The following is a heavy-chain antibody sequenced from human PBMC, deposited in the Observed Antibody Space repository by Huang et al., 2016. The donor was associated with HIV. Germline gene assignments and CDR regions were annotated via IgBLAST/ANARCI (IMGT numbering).Heavy chain of an antibody. CDR2: ISRDGNYI. CDR3: ARVDAAANMMGVDL. Sequence: EVRLVESGGGLVHPGGSVRLSCVVSGFAFSDYGMNWVRQKAGKGLEWVASISRDGNYIYYSDSVKGRFTIFRDNAKNSVSLQMNILGAEDTAVYFCARVDAAANMMGVDLWGRGSLVTVSS. J-gene: IGHJ4*02. D-gene: IGHD2-2*01. CDR1: GFAFSDYG. V-gene: IGHV3-21*02.